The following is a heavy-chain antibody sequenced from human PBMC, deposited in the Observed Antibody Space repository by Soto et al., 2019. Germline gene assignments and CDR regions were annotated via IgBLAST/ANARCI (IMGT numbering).Heavy chain of an antibody. CDR3: ARNLYAYYYYYMDV. CDR1: GGSISSYY. V-gene: IGHV4-59*01. CDR2: IYYSGST. D-gene: IGHD2-8*01. Sequence: SETLSLTCTVSGGSISSYYWSWIRQPPGKGLEWIGYIYYSGSTNYNPSLKSRVTISVDTSKNQFSLKLSSVTAADTAVYYCARNLYAYYYYYMDVWGQGTTVTVSS. J-gene: IGHJ6*03.